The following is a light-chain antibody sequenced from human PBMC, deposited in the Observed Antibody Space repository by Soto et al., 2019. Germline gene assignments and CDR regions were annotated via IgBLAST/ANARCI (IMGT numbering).Light chain of an antibody. CDR1: QSVSNNY. CDR2: GTY. Sequence: EVMLAHLAGTLTLSTGERATLSCRASQSVSNNYLAWYQQKPGQAPRLLISGTYTRATGIPDRFSGRGSGTDFSLTISRLEPGDFAVYYCQHYGDSLSITFGQGTRLEN. V-gene: IGKV3-20*01. J-gene: IGKJ5*01. CDR3: QHYGDSLSIT.